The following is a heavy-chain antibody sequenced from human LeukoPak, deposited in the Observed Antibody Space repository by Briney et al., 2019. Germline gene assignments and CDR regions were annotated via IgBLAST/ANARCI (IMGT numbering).Heavy chain of an antibody. Sequence: GESLKISCKGSGYSFTSYWIGWVRQMPGKGLEWMGIIYPGDSDTRYSPSFQGQVTISADKSISTAYLQWSSLKASDTAMYYCARKWFGELSPYNWFDPWGQGTLVTVSS. CDR2: IYPGDSDT. D-gene: IGHD3-10*01. CDR1: GYSFTSYW. V-gene: IGHV5-51*01. CDR3: ARKWFGELSPYNWFDP. J-gene: IGHJ5*02.